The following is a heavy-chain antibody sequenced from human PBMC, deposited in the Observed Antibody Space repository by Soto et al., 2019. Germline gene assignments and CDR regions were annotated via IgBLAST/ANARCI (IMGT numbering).Heavy chain of an antibody. Sequence: GGSLRLSCVTYGLTFTDYWMSWVRQAPGKGLEWVANIKQDESEKNYLDSVKGRFTISRDNAKNSLYLQMNSLRAEDTAVYYCARDAISMVRGTNNWFDPWGQGTLVTVSS. CDR3: ARDAISMVRGTNNWFDP. J-gene: IGHJ5*02. CDR1: GLTFTDYW. CDR2: IKQDESEK. V-gene: IGHV3-7*03. D-gene: IGHD3-10*01.